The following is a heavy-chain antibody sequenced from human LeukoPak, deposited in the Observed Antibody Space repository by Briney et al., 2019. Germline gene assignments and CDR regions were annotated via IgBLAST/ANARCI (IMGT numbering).Heavy chain of an antibody. CDR2: ISYDGSNK. CDR3: AKGGTYYHASGSPNPLYY. CDR1: GFTFSSYG. J-gene: IGHJ4*02. Sequence: PGRSLRLSCAASGFTFSSYGMHWVRQAPGKGLEWVAVISYDGSNKYYADSVKGRFTISRDNSKNALYLQMNSLRAEDTAVYYCAKGGTYYHASGSPNPLYYWGQGTLVTVSS. V-gene: IGHV3-30*18. D-gene: IGHD3-10*01.